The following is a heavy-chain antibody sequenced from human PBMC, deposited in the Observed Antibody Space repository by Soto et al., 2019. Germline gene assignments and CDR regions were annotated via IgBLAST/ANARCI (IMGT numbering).Heavy chain of an antibody. V-gene: IGHV4-38-2*02. Sequence: PSETLSLTCAVSGYSISSGYYWGWIRQPPGKGLEWIGSIYHSGSTYYNPSLKSRVTISVDTSKNQFSLKLSSVTAADTAVYYCAREGGSLSIDYWGQGTLVTVSS. J-gene: IGHJ4*02. CDR2: IYHSGST. D-gene: IGHD6-13*01. CDR1: GYSISSGYY. CDR3: AREGGSLSIDY.